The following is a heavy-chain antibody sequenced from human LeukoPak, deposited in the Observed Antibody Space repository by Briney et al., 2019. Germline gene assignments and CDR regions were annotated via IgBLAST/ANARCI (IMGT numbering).Heavy chain of an antibody. CDR3: ATEWATTRYFDY. V-gene: IGHV1-2*02. D-gene: IGHD4-17*01. CDR2: INPNSGGT. J-gene: IGHJ4*02. CDR1: GYTFTGYY. Sequence: ASVKVSCKASGYTFTGYYMHWVRQAPGQGLEWMGWINPNSGGTNYAQKFQGGVTMTRDTSISTAYMELSRLRSEDTAVYYCATEWATTRYFDYWGQGTLVTVSS.